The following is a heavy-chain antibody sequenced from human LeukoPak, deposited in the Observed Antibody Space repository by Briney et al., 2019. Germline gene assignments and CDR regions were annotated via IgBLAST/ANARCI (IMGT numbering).Heavy chain of an antibody. D-gene: IGHD2-21*02. CDR3: ARRPTPCCSGDCYGNAFDI. Sequence: SETLSLTCTVSGVSISSSNSYWGWIRQPPGKGLEWIGSIYYSGSTYYNPSLKSRVTISVDTSKNQFSLKLSSVTAADTAVYYCARRPTPCCSGDCYGNAFDIWGQGTMVTVSS. CDR1: GVSISSSNSY. CDR2: IYYSGST. V-gene: IGHV4-39*01. J-gene: IGHJ3*02.